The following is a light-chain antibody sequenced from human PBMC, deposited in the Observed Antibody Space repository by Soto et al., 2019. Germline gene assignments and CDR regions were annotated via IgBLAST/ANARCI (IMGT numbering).Light chain of an antibody. CDR2: AAS. CDR1: QTMTRAY. J-gene: IGKJ2*01. Sequence: EIFLMQSPCALSLSPGERATLSCRASQTMTRAYVAWYQQKPGQAPRLLIYAASYRATGISDKFSGSGSGTDFSITISRMEPEDYAVYYCKKYNSPNHNFGQGT. V-gene: IGKV3-20*01. CDR3: KKYNSPNHN.